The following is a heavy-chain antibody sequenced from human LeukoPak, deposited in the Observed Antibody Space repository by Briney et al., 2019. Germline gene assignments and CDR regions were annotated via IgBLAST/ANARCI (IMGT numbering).Heavy chain of an antibody. D-gene: IGHD2-2*01. J-gene: IGHJ4*02. CDR2: ISAYNGNT. Sequence: GASVKVSCKASGGTFSSYAISWVRQAPGQGLEWMGWISAYNGNTNYAQKLQGRVTMTTDTSTSTAYMELRSLRSDDTAVYYCAIFSGSTSCYAHWGQGTLVTVSS. CDR3: AIFSGSTSCYAH. CDR1: GGTFSSYA. V-gene: IGHV1-18*01.